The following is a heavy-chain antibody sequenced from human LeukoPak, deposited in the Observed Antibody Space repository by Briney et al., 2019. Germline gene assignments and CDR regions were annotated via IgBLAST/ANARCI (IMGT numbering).Heavy chain of an antibody. CDR3: ACRIGGNDAFDI. CDR1: GGSISSGSYY. CDR2: IYTSGST. D-gene: IGHD4-23*01. J-gene: IGHJ3*02. Sequence: SETLSLTCTVSGGSISSGSYYWSWIRQPAGKGLEWIGRIYTSGSTNYNPSLKSRVTISVDTSKNQFSLKLSSVTAADTAVYYCACRIGGNDAFDIWGQGTMVTVSS. V-gene: IGHV4-61*02.